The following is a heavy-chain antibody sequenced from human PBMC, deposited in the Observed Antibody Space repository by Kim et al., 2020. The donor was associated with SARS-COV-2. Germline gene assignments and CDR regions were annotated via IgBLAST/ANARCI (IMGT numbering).Heavy chain of an antibody. Sequence: PSLKSRVTISVDTSKNQFSLKLSSVTAADTAVYYCARSLRGLNYYYYMDVWGKGTTVTVSS. V-gene: IGHV4-31*02. CDR3: ARSLRGLNYYYYMDV. J-gene: IGHJ6*03. D-gene: IGHD3-10*01.